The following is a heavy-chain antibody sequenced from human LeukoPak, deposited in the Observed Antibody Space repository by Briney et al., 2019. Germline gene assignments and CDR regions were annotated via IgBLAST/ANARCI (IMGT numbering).Heavy chain of an antibody. V-gene: IGHV3-23*01. J-gene: IGHJ4*02. CDR3: AKDGWERLLLWFGELDY. CDR2: FSGSGGST. Sequence: PGGSLRLSCAASGFTFSSYAMSWVRQAPGKGLEWVSAFSGSGGSTYYADSVKGRFTISRDNSKNTLYLQMNSLRAEDAAVYYCAKDGWERLLLWFGELDYWGQGTLVTVSS. D-gene: IGHD3-10*01. CDR1: GFTFSSYA.